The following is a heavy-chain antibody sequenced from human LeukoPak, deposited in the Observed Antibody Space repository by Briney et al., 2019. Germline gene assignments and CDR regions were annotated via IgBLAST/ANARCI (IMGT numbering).Heavy chain of an antibody. V-gene: IGHV3-74*01. CDR1: GFSFSSYT. Sequence: GGSLRLSCVASGFSFSSYTMHWVRQAPGKGLVWVSRINSDGSNTNYADSAKGRFTISRDNAKNTLYLQMNSLRADDTAVYYCVRDRNLDYWGQGTLVTVSS. CDR2: INSDGSNT. J-gene: IGHJ4*02. CDR3: VRDRNLDY.